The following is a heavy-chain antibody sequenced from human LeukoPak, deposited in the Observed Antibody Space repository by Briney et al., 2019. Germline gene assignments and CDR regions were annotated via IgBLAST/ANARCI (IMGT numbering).Heavy chain of an antibody. D-gene: IGHD6-19*01. V-gene: IGHV3-48*02. Sequence: GGSLRLSCAASGFTFSSYSMNWVRQAPGKGLEWVSYISSSSSTIYYADSVKGRFTISRDNAKNSLYLQMNSLRDEDTAVHYCARDRRKQWLVPFDYWGQGTLVTVSS. CDR3: ARDRRKQWLVPFDY. J-gene: IGHJ4*02. CDR1: GFTFSSYS. CDR2: ISSSSSTI.